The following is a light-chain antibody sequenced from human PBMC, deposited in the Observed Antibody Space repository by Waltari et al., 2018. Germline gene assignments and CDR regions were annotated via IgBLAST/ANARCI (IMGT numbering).Light chain of an antibody. Sequence: EIVMTQSPATLSVSPGERATLSCWASQSVSSNLAWYQQKPGQAPRPLIYGASTRATGIPARFSGSGSGTDFTLTISSLQSEDFAVYYCQQYNNWPPWTFGQGTKVEIK. V-gene: IGKV3-15*01. CDR1: QSVSSN. CDR2: GAS. J-gene: IGKJ1*01. CDR3: QQYNNWPPWT.